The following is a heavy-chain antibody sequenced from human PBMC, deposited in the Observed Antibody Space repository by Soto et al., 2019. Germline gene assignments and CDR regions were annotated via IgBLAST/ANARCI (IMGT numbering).Heavy chain of an antibody. J-gene: IGHJ4*02. CDR2: INPMFNST. D-gene: IGHD3-9*01. Sequence: QVQLVQSGAEVKKPGSSVKVSCEAPGGTFDHAAITWARQAPGQGLEWMGGINPMFNSTHYAQKFQGRVTITADAATSTAFMELRRLRSDDTAVYYCARQIFAADYWGQGTLLIVSS. V-gene: IGHV1-69*01. CDR3: ARQIFAADY. CDR1: GGTFDHAA.